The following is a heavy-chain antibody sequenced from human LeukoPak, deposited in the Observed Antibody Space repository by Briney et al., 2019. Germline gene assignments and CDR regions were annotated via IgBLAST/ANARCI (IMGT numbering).Heavy chain of an antibody. CDR1: GGSISSYY. CDR2: IYYSGNT. D-gene: IGHD3-22*01. J-gene: IGHJ3*02. Sequence: SETLSLTCTVSGGSISSYYWSWIRQPPGKGLKWIGYIYYSGNTNYNPSLKSRVTISVDTSKNQFSLKLSSVTAADTAVYYCARYDRVAFDIWGQGTMVTVSS. CDR3: ARYDRVAFDI. V-gene: IGHV4-59*01.